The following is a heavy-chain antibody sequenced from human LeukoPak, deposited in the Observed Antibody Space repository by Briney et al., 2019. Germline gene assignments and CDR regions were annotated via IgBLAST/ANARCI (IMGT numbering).Heavy chain of an antibody. J-gene: IGHJ1*01. CDR1: GGTFSSYA. V-gene: IGHV1-69*04. CDR2: IIPILGIA. D-gene: IGHD3-16*01. Sequence: SVKVSCKASGGTFSSYAISWVRQAPGQGREWMGRIIPILGIANYAQKFQGRVTITADKSTSTAYMELSSLRSEDTARYYCAVSGWAMITFGGVMYGDWGQGTLVTVSS. CDR3: AVSGWAMITFGGVMYGD.